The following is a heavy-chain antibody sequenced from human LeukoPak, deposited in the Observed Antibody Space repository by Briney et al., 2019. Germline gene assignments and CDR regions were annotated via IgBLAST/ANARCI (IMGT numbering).Heavy chain of an antibody. J-gene: IGHJ4*02. Sequence: ASVKVSCKASGYTFTNYYLNWVRQAPGQGLEWMGWINPNSGGTNYAQKFQGRVTMTRDTSISTAYMELSRLRSDDTAVYYCATALEAYGSGSYYNLNFDYWGQGTLVTVSS. CDR3: ATALEAYGSGSYYNLNFDY. V-gene: IGHV1-2*02. CDR1: GYTFTNYY. D-gene: IGHD3-10*01. CDR2: INPNSGGT.